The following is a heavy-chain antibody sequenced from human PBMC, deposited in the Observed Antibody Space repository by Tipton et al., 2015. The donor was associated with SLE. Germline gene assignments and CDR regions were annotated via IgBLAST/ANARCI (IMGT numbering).Heavy chain of an antibody. D-gene: IGHD3-3*01. Sequence: SLRLSCAASGFTFKTFPMSWVRQAPGKGREWVSSISGRGGSTYNADSVKGRFTVSRDNSQNTPFLQMNSLRVEDTGVYYCAKASMSNGYYRTNWFDLWGQGTLVTVSS. V-gene: IGHV3-23*01. J-gene: IGHJ5*02. CDR1: GFTFKTFP. CDR3: AKASMSNGYYRTNWFDL. CDR2: ISGRGGST.